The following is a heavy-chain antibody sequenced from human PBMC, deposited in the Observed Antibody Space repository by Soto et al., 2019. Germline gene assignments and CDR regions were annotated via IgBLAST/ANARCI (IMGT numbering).Heavy chain of an antibody. J-gene: IGHJ5*02. V-gene: IGHV4-59*01. CDR3: AREVNRDILTGYFINWFDP. D-gene: IGHD3-9*01. Sequence: PSETLSLTCTVSGGSISSYYWSWIRQPPGKGLEWIGYIYYSGSTNYNPSLKSRVTISVDTSKNQFSLKLSSVTAADTAVYYCAREVNRDILTGYFINWFDPWGQGTLVTVSS. CDR2: IYYSGST. CDR1: GGSISSYY.